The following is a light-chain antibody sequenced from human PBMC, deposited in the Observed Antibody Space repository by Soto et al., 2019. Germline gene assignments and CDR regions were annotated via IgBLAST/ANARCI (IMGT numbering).Light chain of an antibody. CDR3: QVWDSSCDHYV. CDR2: DDG. CDR1: NIGNKR. J-gene: IGLJ1*01. Sequence: SYELTQAPSVSVAPGQTARITCGGTNIGNKRVHWYQQKPGQAPVLVVYDDGDRPSGIPERFSGSNSGTTATLTVSRVEAGDGADYYCQVWDSSCDHYVFGNGTKVTVL. V-gene: IGLV3-21*02.